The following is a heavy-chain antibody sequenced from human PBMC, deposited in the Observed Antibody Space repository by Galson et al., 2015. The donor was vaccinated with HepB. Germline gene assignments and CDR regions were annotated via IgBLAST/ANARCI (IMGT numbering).Heavy chain of an antibody. J-gene: IGHJ4*02. CDR3: AVGGVGALDY. CDR2: IIPIFGTA. V-gene: IGHV1-69*13. D-gene: IGHD1-26*01. CDR1: GGTFSSYA. Sequence: SVKVSCKASGGTFSSYAISWARQAPGQGLEWMGGIIPIFGTANYAQKFQGRVTITADESTSTAYMELSSLRSEDTAVYYWAVGGVGALDYWGQGTLVTVSS.